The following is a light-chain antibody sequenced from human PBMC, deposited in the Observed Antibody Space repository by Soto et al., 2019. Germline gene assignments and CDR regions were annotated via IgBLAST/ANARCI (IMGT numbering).Light chain of an antibody. V-gene: IGKV1-33*01. CDR2: DAS. CDR1: QDISNY. J-gene: IGKJ2*01. CDR3: QQYDNLPPINT. Sequence: DIQMTQSPSSLSASVGDRVTITCQASQDISNYLNWYQQKPGIAPKLLIYDASNLETGVPSRFSGSGSGTDFTFTISSLQPEDIATYYCQQYDNLPPINTFGQGTKLEIK.